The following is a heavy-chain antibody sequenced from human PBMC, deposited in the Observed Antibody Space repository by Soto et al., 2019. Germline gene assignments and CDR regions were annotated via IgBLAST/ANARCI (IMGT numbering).Heavy chain of an antibody. CDR3: ARGGDIVVVPAAMAPAGY. D-gene: IGHD2-2*01. J-gene: IGHJ4*02. CDR2: INPNSGGT. CDR1: GYTFTGYY. V-gene: IGHV1-2*04. Sequence: ASVKVSCKASGYTFTGYYMHWLRQAPGQGLEWMGWINPNSGGTNYAQKFQGWVTMTRDTSISTAYMELSRLRSDDTAVYYCARGGDIVVVPAAMAPAGYWGQGTLVTVSS.